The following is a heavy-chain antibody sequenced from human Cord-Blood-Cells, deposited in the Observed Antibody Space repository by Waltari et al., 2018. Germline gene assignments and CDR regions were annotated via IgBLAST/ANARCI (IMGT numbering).Heavy chain of an antibody. CDR2: INHSGRT. Sequence: QVQLQQWGAGLLKPSATLSLTSAVYGGSFSGYYWSWIRQPPGKGLEWIGEINHSGRTNYNPSLKSRVTISVDTSKNQFSLKLSSVTAADTAVYYCARGRRIIRRSMGAFDIWGQGTMVTVSS. D-gene: IGHD3-10*01. CDR1: GGSFSGYY. CDR3: ARGRRIIRRSMGAFDI. J-gene: IGHJ3*02. V-gene: IGHV4-34*01.